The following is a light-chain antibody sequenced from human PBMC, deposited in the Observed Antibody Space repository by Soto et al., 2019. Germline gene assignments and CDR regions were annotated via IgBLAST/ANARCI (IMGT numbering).Light chain of an antibody. CDR3: YHYGDSQLT. CDR1: QSVNSDY. J-gene: IGKJ3*01. CDR2: GAS. Sequence: EIVLTQSPGTLSLSPGERATLSCRATQSVNSDYLAWYQQRPGQAPRILIHGASSRATGIPDRLSGSGSGADFTLTIRLLEPECFAVCLCYHYGDSQLTFEHGTKVDSK. V-gene: IGKV3-20*01.